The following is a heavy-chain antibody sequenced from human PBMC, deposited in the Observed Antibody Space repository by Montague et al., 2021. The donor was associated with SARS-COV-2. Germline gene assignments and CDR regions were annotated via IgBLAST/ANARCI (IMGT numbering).Heavy chain of an antibody. D-gene: IGHD3-3*01. CDR1: GGSFSDYC. CDR2: INHSGST. J-gene: IGHJ3*02. CDR3: ARGRGPRSITLLGVVISGRVFDI. V-gene: IGHV4-34*01. Sequence: SETLSLTCAVYGGSFSDYCWSWIRQPPGKGLEWIGEINHSGSTNYNPSLKSRVTISVDTSKNQFYLKLSSVTAADTAVYYCARGRGPRSITLLGVVISGRVFDIWGQGTMVTVSS.